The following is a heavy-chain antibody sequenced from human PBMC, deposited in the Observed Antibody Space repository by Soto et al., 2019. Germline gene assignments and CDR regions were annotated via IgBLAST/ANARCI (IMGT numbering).Heavy chain of an antibody. CDR2: FDPEDAET. CDR3: ATALWELRDY. D-gene: IGHD1-26*01. V-gene: IGHV1-24*01. CDR1: GYTLTELS. J-gene: IGHJ4*02. Sequence: VSEKVSGKVSGYTLTELSMHWVRQAPGKGLEWMGGFDPEDAETIYAQKFQGRVTMTEDTSTDTAYMELSSLRSEDTAGYYCATALWELRDYWGQGTLVTVSS.